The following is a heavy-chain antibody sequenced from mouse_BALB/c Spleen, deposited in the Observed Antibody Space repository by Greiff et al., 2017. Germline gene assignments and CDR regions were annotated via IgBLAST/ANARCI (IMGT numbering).Heavy chain of an antibody. CDR1: GYSFTSYW. J-gene: IGHJ3*01. CDR3: APYDGYSWFAY. CDR2: IYPGDGDT. V-gene: IGHV1-80*01. D-gene: IGHD2-3*01. Sequence: QVQLQQPGAELVRPGASVKLSCKASGYSFTSYWMNWVKQRPGQGLEWIGRIYPGDGDTNYNGKFKGKATLTADKSSSTAYMQLSSLTSVDSAVYFCAPYDGYSWFAYWGQGTLVTVSA.